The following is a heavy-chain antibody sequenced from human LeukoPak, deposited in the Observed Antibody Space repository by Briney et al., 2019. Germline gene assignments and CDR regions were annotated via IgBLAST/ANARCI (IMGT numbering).Heavy chain of an antibody. CDR3: ARSYCGTTTCYAVGAFDI. V-gene: IGHV4-39*01. Sequence: SETLSLTCTVSGGSISSSSYYWGWIRQPPGKGLEWIGSVYYSGSTYYNPSLKSRVTISVDTSKSQFSLKLSSVTAADTAVYYCARSYCGTTTCYAVGAFDIWGQGTLVTVSS. CDR1: GGSISSSSYY. D-gene: IGHD2-2*01. CDR2: VYYSGST. J-gene: IGHJ3*02.